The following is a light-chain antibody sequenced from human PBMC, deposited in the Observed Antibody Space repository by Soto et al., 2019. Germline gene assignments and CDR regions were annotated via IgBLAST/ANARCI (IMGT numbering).Light chain of an antibody. CDR3: SSYTSSSDYV. V-gene: IGLV2-14*01. CDR2: DVS. CDR1: SSDVGGYNY. J-gene: IGLJ1*01. Sequence: QSVLTQPASVSGSPGQSITISCTGTSSDVGGYNYVSWYQQHPGKAPKLMIYDVSNRPSGVSNRFSGSKSGNTASLPISGLQAEDEADYYCSSYTSSSDYVVGTGTQRTVL.